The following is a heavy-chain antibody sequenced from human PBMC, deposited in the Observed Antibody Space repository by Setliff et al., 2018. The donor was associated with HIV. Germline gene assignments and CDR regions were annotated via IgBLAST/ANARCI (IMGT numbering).Heavy chain of an antibody. Sequence: PGGSLRLSCAASGFTFSSYWMSWVRQAPGKGLEWVANIKQDGSEKYYVDSVKGRFTISRDNAKNSLYLQMNSLRAEDTAVYYCARVADSITIFGVVAAYFQHWGQGTLVTAPQ. D-gene: IGHD3-3*01. CDR1: GFTFSSYW. CDR2: IKQDGSEK. J-gene: IGHJ1*01. V-gene: IGHV3-7*01. CDR3: ARVADSITIFGVVAAYFQH.